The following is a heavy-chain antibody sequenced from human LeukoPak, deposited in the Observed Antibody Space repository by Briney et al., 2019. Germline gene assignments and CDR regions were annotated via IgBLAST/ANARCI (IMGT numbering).Heavy chain of an antibody. V-gene: IGHV3-23*01. CDR2: ISGSGGST. D-gene: IGHD2-2*01. Sequence: GGSLRLSCAASGFTFSSYAMSWVRQAPGKGLEWVSAISGSGGSTYYADSVRGRFTISRDNSKNTLYLQMNSLRAEDTAVYYCAKNPSKYYCSSTSCHPYFRHWGQGTLVTVSS. CDR3: AKNPSKYYCSSTSCHPYFRH. CDR1: GFTFSSYA. J-gene: IGHJ1*01.